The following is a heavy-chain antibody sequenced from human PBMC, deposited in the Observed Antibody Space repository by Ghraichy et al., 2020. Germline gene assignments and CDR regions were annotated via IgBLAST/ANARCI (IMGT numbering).Heavy chain of an antibody. V-gene: IGHV4-4*02. J-gene: IGHJ6*02. CDR3: ARDREEQQLDSYYYYGMDV. Sequence: TLSLTCAVSGGSISSSNWWSWVRQPPGKGLEWIGEIYHSGSTNYNPSLKSRVTISVDKSKNQFSLKLSSVTAADTAVYYCARDREEQQLDSYYYYGMDVWGQGTTVTVS. D-gene: IGHD6-13*01. CDR1: GGSISSSNW. CDR2: IYHSGST.